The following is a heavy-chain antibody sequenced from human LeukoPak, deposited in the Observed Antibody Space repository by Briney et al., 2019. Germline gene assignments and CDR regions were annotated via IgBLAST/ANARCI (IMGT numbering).Heavy chain of an antibody. CDR1: GFTVSSKY. Sequence: PGGSLRLSCAAYGFTVSSKYMRWGRQARGKGVGRDSVIYRGGNTYYADSVKVRFTISRHNSKTSLYLQMNSLRAHDTAVYYCARDRIVVVPAASDYYYYGMDVRGQGTTVTVSS. CDR3: ARDRIVVVPAASDYYYYGMDV. V-gene: IGHV3-53*04. J-gene: IGHJ6*02. CDR2: IYRGGNT. D-gene: IGHD2-2*01.